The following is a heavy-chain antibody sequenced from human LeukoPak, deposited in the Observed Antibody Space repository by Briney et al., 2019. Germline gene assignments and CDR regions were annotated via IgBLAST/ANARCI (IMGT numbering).Heavy chain of an antibody. Sequence: GSSVKVSCKASGGTFSSYAISWVRQAPGQGLEWMGGIIPIFGTANYAQKFQGRVTITADESTSTAYMELSSLRSEDTAVHYCARTNEAGVAATLHYWGQGTLVTVSS. D-gene: IGHD2-15*01. J-gene: IGHJ4*02. CDR3: ARTNEAGVAATLHY. CDR2: IIPIFGTA. V-gene: IGHV1-69*01. CDR1: GGTFSSYA.